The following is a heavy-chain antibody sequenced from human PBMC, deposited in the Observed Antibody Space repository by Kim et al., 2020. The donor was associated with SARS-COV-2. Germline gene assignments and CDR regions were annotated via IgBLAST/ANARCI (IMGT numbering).Heavy chain of an antibody. J-gene: IGHJ3*02. Sequence: SETLSLTCTVSGGSISSYYWSWIRQPAGKGLEWIGRIYTSGSTNYNPSLKSRVTMSVDTSKNQFSLKLSSVTAADTAVNYCARRGLGLGHQQRASQDAFDIWGQGTMVTVSS. CDR1: GGSISSYY. V-gene: IGHV4-4*07. CDR3: ARRGLGLGHQQRASQDAFDI. D-gene: IGHD1-26*01. CDR2: IYTSGST.